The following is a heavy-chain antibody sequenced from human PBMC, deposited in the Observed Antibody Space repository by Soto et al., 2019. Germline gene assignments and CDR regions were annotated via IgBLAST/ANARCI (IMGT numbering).Heavy chain of an antibody. CDR1: GFTFSSYS. V-gene: IGHV3-48*02. CDR2: ISGSTNTI. Sequence: GGSLRLSCAASGFTFSSYSMNWVRQAPGKGLGWVSYISGSTNTIYYADSVKGRFTISRDNAKNSLYLQMDSLRDEDTAVYYCARERLALSYGLDVWGQGTTVTVSS. D-gene: IGHD3-9*01. J-gene: IGHJ6*02. CDR3: ARERLALSYGLDV.